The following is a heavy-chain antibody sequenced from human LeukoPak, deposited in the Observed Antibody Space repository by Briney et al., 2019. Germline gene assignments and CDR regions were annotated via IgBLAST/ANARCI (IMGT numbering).Heavy chain of an antibody. Sequence: ASVKVSCKASGYTLTSYYMHWVRQAPGQGLEWMGIINPSGGSTSYAQKFQGRVTMTRDTSTSTVYMELSSLRSEDTAVYYCACRCSGAYSSSGWGQGTMVTVSS. CDR2: INPSGGST. CDR3: ACRCSGAYSSSG. CDR1: GYTLTSYY. V-gene: IGHV1-46*01. D-gene: IGHD6-13*01. J-gene: IGHJ3*01.